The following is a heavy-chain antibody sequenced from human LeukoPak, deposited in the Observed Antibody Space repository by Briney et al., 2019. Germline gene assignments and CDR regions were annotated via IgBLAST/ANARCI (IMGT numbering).Heavy chain of an antibody. D-gene: IGHD1-26*01. Sequence: GGSLRLSCAASGFTLSSYAMSWVRQAPGKGLEWVSAISGSGGSTYYADSVKGRFTISRDNSKNTLYLQMNSLRADDTAVYYCAKDHGSGSYLWVLGYWGQGTLVTVSS. CDR2: ISGSGGST. V-gene: IGHV3-23*01. CDR1: GFTLSSYA. J-gene: IGHJ4*02. CDR3: AKDHGSGSYLWVLGY.